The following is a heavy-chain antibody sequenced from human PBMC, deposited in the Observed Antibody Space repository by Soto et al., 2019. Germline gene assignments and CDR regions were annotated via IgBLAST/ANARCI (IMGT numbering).Heavy chain of an antibody. CDR2: ISFDGKNR. J-gene: IGHJ4*02. D-gene: IGHD6-25*01. CDR3: AKGAQAAAVLDH. V-gene: IGHV3-30*18. CDR1: GFTFSLYG. Sequence: QVQLLESGGGVVQPGRSLKLSFTTSGFTFSLYGMHWVRQAPGKGLEWLAVISFDGKNRYYADSVKGRFTISRDNSKTTLFLQMSNLRADDTAVYFCAKGAQAAAVLDHWGQGALVTVAS.